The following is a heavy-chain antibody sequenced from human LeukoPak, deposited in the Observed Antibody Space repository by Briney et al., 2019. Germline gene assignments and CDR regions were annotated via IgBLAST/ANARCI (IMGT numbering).Heavy chain of an antibody. D-gene: IGHD3-10*01. CDR3: ARRPGVLWFGEPNYFDY. CDR2: ISSSSSYI. J-gene: IGHJ4*02. V-gene: IGHV3-21*01. Sequence: PGGSLRLSCAASGFTFSSYSMNWVRQAPGKGLEWVSSISSSSSYIYYADSVKGRFTISRDNAKNSLYLQMNSLRAEDTAVYYCARRPGVLWFGEPNYFDYWGQGTLVTVSS. CDR1: GFTFSSYS.